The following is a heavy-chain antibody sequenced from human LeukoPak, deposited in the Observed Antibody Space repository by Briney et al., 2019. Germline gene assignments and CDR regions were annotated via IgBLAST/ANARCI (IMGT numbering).Heavy chain of an antibody. J-gene: IGHJ4*02. Sequence: GGSLRLSCAASGFTFSSYGMHWVRQAPGKGLEWVAVISYDGSNKYYADSVKGRFTISRDNSKNTLYLQINSLRAEDTAVYYCAKLLGPIVGATMTFDYWGQGTLVTVSS. CDR2: ISYDGSNK. D-gene: IGHD1-26*01. CDR3: AKLLGPIVGATMTFDY. CDR1: GFTFSSYG. V-gene: IGHV3-30*18.